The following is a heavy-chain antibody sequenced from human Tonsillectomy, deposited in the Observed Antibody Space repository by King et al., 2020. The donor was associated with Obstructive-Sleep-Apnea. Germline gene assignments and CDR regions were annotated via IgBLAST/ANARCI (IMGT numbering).Heavy chain of an antibody. J-gene: IGHJ4*02. Sequence: GQLVQSGGGVVQPGRSLRLSCAASGFTFSSYGMHWVRQAPGKGLEWVAVISYDGINQYYADSVKGRFTISRDNSKNTLYLQMNSLRAEDTAVYYCAKPSYSGSWYDYWGQGFLVSVSS. CDR2: ISYDGINQ. V-gene: IGHV3-30*18. D-gene: IGHD6-13*01. CDR1: GFTFSSYG. CDR3: AKPSYSGSWYDY.